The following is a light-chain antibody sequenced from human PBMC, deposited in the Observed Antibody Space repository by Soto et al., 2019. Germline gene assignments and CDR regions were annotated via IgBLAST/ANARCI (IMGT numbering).Light chain of an antibody. CDR3: QQADSFPFT. Sequence: DIQMTQSPSSVSASVGDRVTIACRASQGINSWLAWYQQKPGKGPKLLISAASRRQSGVPSRFSGTGSGTDFTLTISSLQPEDFATYYCQQADSFPFTFGPGTKVDFK. V-gene: IGKV1-12*02. J-gene: IGKJ3*01. CDR2: AAS. CDR1: QGINSW.